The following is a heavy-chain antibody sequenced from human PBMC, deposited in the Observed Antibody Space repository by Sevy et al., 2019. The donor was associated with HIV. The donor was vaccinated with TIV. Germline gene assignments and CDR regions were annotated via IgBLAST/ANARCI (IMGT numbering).Heavy chain of an antibody. V-gene: IGHV3-48*01. Sequence: GGSLRLSCVASGFTYSMNWVRQAPGKGLEWVSYICDSSATIQYADSVKGRFTISRDNAKNSLYLQMNTLRAEDTAVYYCASQRGGYERLYYFDSWGQGTLVTVSS. J-gene: IGHJ4*02. CDR1: GFTYS. CDR3: ASQRGGYERLYYFDS. D-gene: IGHD5-12*01. CDR2: ICDSSATI.